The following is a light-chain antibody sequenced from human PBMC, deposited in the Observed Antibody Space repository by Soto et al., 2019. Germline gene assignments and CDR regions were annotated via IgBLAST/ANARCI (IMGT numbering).Light chain of an antibody. Sequence: QSALTQPASVSGSPGQSITISCTGTSSDVGGYIYVSWYQQHPGKAPKLMIYEVSNRPSGVSNRFSGSKSGNTASLTISGLQAEDEADYYCSSYTSSNTLYVFGTGTKVTV. CDR2: EVS. V-gene: IGLV2-14*01. CDR1: SSDVGGYIY. CDR3: SSYTSSNTLYV. J-gene: IGLJ1*01.